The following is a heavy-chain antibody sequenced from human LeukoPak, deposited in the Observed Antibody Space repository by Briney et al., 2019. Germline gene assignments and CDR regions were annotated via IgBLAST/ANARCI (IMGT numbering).Heavy chain of an antibody. J-gene: IGHJ4*02. V-gene: IGHV3-23*01. D-gene: IGHD2-21*02. CDR1: GFTFSESW. CDR2: ISGGGDIT. Sequence: GGSLRLSCVASGFTFSESWMSWVRQTAGKGLEWVSAISGGGDITYYADSVKGRFTISRDNSKDTLFLQMHSLRPGDTAVYYCVREDTPATANYWGQGTLVTISS. CDR3: VREDTPATANY.